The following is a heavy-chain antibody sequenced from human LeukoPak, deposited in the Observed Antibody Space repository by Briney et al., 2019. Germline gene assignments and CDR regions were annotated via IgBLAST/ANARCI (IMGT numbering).Heavy chain of an antibody. CDR3: ARMTIVVVPAAIDSGFDY. D-gene: IGHD2-2*02. J-gene: IGHJ4*02. Sequence: PSETLSLTCTVSGGSISSSSYYWGWIRQPPGKGLEWIGSIYYSGSTNYNPSLKSRVTISVDTSKNQFSLKLSSVTAADTAVYYCARMTIVVVPAAIDSGFDYWGQGTLVTVSS. V-gene: IGHV4-39*07. CDR2: IYYSGST. CDR1: GGSISSSSYY.